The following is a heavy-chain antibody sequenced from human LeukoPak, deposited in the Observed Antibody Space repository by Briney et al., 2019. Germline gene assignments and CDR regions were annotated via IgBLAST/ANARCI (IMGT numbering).Heavy chain of an antibody. CDR2: INPNSGGT. CDR3: ARVAVAGTFFYFDY. Sequence: ASVKVCCKASGYTFTGYYMHWVRQAPGQGLEWMGRINPNSGGTNYAQKFQGRVTMTRDTSISTAYMELSRLRSDDTAVYYCARVAVAGTFFYFDYWGQGTLVTVSS. J-gene: IGHJ4*02. D-gene: IGHD6-19*01. CDR1: GYTFTGYY. V-gene: IGHV1-2*06.